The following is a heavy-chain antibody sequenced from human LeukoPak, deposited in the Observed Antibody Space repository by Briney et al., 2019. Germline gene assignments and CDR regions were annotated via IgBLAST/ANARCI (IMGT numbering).Heavy chain of an antibody. CDR2: IYYGGST. CDR1: GGSISSSSYY. J-gene: IGHJ5*02. D-gene: IGHD2-2*01. Sequence: SETLSLTCTVSGGSISSSSYYWGWIRQPPGKGLEWIGSIYYGGSTYYNPSLKSRVTISVDTSKNQFSLKLSSVTAADTAVYYCARHRPYIVVVPAVPGFDPWGQGTLVTVSS. CDR3: ARHRPYIVVVPAVPGFDP. V-gene: IGHV4-39*01.